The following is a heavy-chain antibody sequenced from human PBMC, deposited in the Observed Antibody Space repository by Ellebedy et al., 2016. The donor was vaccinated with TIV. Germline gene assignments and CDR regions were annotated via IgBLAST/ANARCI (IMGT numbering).Heavy chain of an antibody. CDR2: VSGKGDKT. V-gene: IGHV3-23*01. CDR1: GFNFNIHA. CDR3: AKDRGVFLSSSPIDH. J-gene: IGHJ4*02. Sequence: GGSLRLSXVASGFNFNIHAMSWVREVPGKGLQWVSGVSGKGDKTSYSGSVKGRFTISRDNSRNMLSLEMTSLRPDDTALYYCAKDRGVFLSSSPIDHWGQGTQVTVSS. D-gene: IGHD6-6*01.